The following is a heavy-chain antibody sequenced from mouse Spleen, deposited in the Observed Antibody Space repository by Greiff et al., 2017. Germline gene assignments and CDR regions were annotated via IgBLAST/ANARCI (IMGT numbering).Heavy chain of an antibody. CDR1: GFTFSDYY. J-gene: IGHJ2*01. Sequence: EVKLMESEGGLVQPGSSMKLSCTASGFTFSDYYMAWVRQVPEKGLEWVANINYDGSSTYYLDSLKSRFIISRDNAKNILYLQMSSLKSEDTATYYCARAIYYDYDVGYFDYWGQGTTLTVSS. D-gene: IGHD2-4*01. CDR2: INYDGSST. CDR3: ARAIYYDYDVGYFDY. V-gene: IGHV5-16*01.